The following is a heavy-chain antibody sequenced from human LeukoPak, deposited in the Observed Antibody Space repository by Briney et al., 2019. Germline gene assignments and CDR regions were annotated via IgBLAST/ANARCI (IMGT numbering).Heavy chain of an antibody. CDR1: GGSFSGYY. J-gene: IGHJ3*02. Sequence: SETLSLTCGVYGGSFSGYYWSWIRQPPGKGLEWIGEIDHSGRSNYNPSLKSRVTISVDTSKNQFSLKLSSVTAADTAVYYCARAFVSHDAFDIWGQGTMVTVSS. CDR2: IDHSGRS. CDR3: ARAFVSHDAFDI. D-gene: IGHD3-16*01. V-gene: IGHV4-34*01.